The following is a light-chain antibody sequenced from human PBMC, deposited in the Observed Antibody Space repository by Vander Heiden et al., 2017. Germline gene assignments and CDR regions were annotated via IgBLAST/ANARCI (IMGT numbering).Light chain of an antibody. V-gene: IGKV3-15*01. CDR2: GAS. J-gene: IGKJ2*01. CDR3: QQYDNWLYT. Sequence: EVVMTQSPATLSVSPGDRATLSCRASQSVTSNLAWYQQKPGQAPRLLVYGASTRATGIPARFSGSGSGTEFTLTISSLQSEDVAVYYCQQYDNWLYTFGQGTKLEIK. CDR1: QSVTSN.